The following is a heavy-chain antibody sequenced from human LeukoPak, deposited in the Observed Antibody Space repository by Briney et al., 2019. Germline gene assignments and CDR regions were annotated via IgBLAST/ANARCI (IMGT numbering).Heavy chain of an antibody. D-gene: IGHD3-22*01. V-gene: IGHV1-2*02. CDR2: INPNSGGT. CDR3: ARGHYYDSSGFDY. J-gene: IGHJ4*02. Sequence: ASVKVSCKASGYTFTGYYMHWVRQAPGQGLEWMGWINPNSGGTNYAQKFQGRVTMTRDTSISTACMELSRLRSDDTAVYYCARGHYYDSSGFDYWGQGTLVTVSS. CDR1: GYTFTGYY.